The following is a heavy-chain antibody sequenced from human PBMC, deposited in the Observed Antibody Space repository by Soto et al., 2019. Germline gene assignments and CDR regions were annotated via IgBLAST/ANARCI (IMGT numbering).Heavy chain of an antibody. CDR2: ISDDSSYI. J-gene: IGHJ4*02. D-gene: IGHD3-22*01. CDR1: GFMFSAYT. CDR3: ATPYYFIH. Sequence: GGSLRLSCAASGFMFSAYTMNWVLQAPGKGLEWLSSISDDSSYIDYADSLRGRFTVSRDNARNSLYLQIDSLGVEDTAVYYCATPYYFIHWGPGTLVTVYS. V-gene: IGHV3-21*06.